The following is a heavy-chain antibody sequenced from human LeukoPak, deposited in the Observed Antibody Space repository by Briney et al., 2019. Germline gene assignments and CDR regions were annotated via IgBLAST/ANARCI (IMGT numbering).Heavy chain of an antibody. J-gene: IGHJ4*02. D-gene: IGHD3-10*01. Sequence: PGGSLRLSCEASGFTFSYYGMHWVRQAPGKGLEWVAFIRYEGNEKYYADSVKGRFTISRDNSKNTLYLEMKGLRAEDTAVYYCAKDLLRDRWFGESWGQGTLVTVSS. V-gene: IGHV3-30*02. CDR1: GFTFSYYG. CDR2: IRYEGNEK. CDR3: AKDLLRDRWFGES.